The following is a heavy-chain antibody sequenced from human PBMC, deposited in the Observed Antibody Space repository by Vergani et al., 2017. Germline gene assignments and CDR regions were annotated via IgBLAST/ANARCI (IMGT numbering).Heavy chain of an antibody. V-gene: IGHV1-2*02. CDR3: TSFPSETSEYYDSTGYYRRFFEK. Sequence: QVQLVQSGAEVKRPGASVKVSCKASGYTFTGYYLHWVRLAPGQGLEWMGWINPKNGLTKYAQRFQGRVSLTRDTSITTAFMELSSLRSDDTAMYYCTSFPSETSEYYDSTGYYRRFFEKRGQGTLVTDSS. D-gene: IGHD3-16*01. CDR1: GYTFTGYY. CDR2: INPKNGLT. J-gene: IGHJ4*02.